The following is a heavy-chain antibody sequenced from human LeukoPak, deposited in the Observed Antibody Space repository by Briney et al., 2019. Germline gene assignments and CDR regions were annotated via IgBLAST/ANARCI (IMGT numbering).Heavy chain of an antibody. CDR3: ARELWFVNAPGSWFDP. D-gene: IGHD3-10*01. CDR1: GDSISSGDYS. J-gene: IGHJ5*02. V-gene: IGHV4-30-2*01. CDR2: IFHSGSS. Sequence: TTSGTLSLTCADSGDSISSGDYSWSWIRQPSGKGLEWIGYIFHSGSSYYNPSLKSRVTISVDKSKNQFSLRLTSVTAADTAVYSCARELWFVNAPGSWFDPGGQGTLVTVSS.